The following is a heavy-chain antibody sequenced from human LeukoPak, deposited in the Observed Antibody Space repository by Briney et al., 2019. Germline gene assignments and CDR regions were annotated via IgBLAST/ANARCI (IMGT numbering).Heavy chain of an antibody. CDR2: TYYRSKWYN. CDR1: GDSVSSNSAA. V-gene: IGHV6-1*01. J-gene: IGHJ4*02. CDR3: ARSGLITAAGKQSRVDY. D-gene: IGHD6-13*01. Sequence: SQTLSLTCAISGDSVSSNSAAWNWIRQSPSRGLEWLGRTYYRSKWYNDYAVSVKSRITINPDTSKNQFSLQLNSVTPEDTAVYYCARSGLITAAGKQSRVDYWGQGTLVTVSS.